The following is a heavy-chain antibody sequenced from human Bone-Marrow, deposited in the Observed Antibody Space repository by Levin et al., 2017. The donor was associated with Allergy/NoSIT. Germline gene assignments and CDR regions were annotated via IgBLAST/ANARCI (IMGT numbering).Heavy chain of an antibody. CDR1: GFTFSSYG. D-gene: IGHD6-19*01. V-gene: IGHV3-30*18. J-gene: IGHJ4*02. CDR2: ISYDGSNK. CDR3: AKSGSGWDGGGDY. Sequence: GGSLRLSCAASGFTFSSYGMHWVRQAPGKGLEWVAVISYDGSNKYYADSVKGRFTISRDNSKNTLYLQMNSLRAEDTAVYYCAKSGSGWDGGGDYWGQGTLVTVSS.